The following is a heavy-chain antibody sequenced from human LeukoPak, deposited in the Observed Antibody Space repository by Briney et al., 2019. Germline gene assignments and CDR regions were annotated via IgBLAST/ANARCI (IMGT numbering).Heavy chain of an antibody. V-gene: IGHV4-59*08. J-gene: IGHJ4*02. CDR1: GGSISFYY. CDR3: ATQARIVGATGYFDY. D-gene: IGHD1-26*01. Sequence: SETLSLTCSLPGGSISFYYWSWIRQPPGKGLGWSGYIFYRGSTNYNPSLKSRVTISLDMSKNQFSLKLSSVTAADTAVYYCATQARIVGATGYFDYWGQGTLVTVSS. CDR2: IFYRGST.